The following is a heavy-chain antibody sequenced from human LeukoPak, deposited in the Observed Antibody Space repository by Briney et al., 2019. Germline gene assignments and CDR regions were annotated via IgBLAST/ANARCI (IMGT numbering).Heavy chain of an antibody. D-gene: IGHD2-21*01. J-gene: IGHJ6*04. V-gene: IGHV1-18*01. CDR1: GYTYTSYG. CDR3: ARGRVMGYYYYRMDV. CDR2: IHPYNGNT. Sequence: GASVKVSCKASGYTYTSYGISWVRQAPAQGLEWMGWIHPYNGNTKYVQKFQCGVTITTHTYTSTAYMELRRLRSDDTAVYYCARGRVMGYYYYRMDVWGKGTTVTVSS.